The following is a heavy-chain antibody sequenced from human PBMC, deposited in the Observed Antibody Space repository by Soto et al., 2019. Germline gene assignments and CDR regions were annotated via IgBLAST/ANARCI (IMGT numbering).Heavy chain of an antibody. CDR3: ARAVDIVVVVAARFDY. Sequence: PSETLSLTCTVSGGSISSGGYYWSWIRQHPGKGLEWIGYIYYSGSTYYNPSLKSRVTISVDTSKNQFSLKLSSVTAADTAVHYCARAVDIVVVVAARFDYWGQGTLVTVSS. D-gene: IGHD2-15*01. J-gene: IGHJ4*02. CDR2: IYYSGST. CDR1: GGSISSGGYY. V-gene: IGHV4-31*03.